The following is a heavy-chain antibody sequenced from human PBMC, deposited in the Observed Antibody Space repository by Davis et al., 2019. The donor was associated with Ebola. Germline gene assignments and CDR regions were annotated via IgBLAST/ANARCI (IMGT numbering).Heavy chain of an antibody. Sequence: AASVKVSCKASGYTFTSYYMHWVRQAPGQGPEWMGWISVYNGDTNYAQKLQGRVTMTTDTSTSTAYMELRSLRSDDTAVYYCARDRWLRYHPDENYYYYYGMDVWGQGTTVTVSS. D-gene: IGHD6-19*01. CDR1: GYTFTSYY. CDR3: ARDRWLRYHPDENYYYYYGMDV. V-gene: IGHV1-18*04. J-gene: IGHJ6*02. CDR2: ISVYNGDT.